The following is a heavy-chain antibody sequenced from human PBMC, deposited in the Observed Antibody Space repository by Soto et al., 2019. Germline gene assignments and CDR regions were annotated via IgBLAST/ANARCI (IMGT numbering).Heavy chain of an antibody. Sequence: ASVKVSCKASGYTFTSYGISWVRQAPGQGLEWMGWISAYNGNTNYAQKVQDRVTMTTDSSTSTAYMELSSLRSEDTAVYYCARFKWDYYDSSGYQPYYYFDYWGQGTRVTVSS. D-gene: IGHD3-22*01. CDR3: ARFKWDYYDSSGYQPYYYFDY. CDR1: GYTFTSYG. CDR2: ISAYNGNT. J-gene: IGHJ4*02. V-gene: IGHV1-18*04.